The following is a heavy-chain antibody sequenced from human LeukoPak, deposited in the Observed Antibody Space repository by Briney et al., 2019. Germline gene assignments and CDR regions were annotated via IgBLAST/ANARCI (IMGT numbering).Heavy chain of an antibody. Sequence: GSLRLSCAASGFTFSSYAMSWVRQAPGKGLEWIGSIYYSGSTYYNPSLKSRVTISVDTSKNQFSLKLSSVTAADTAVYYCARVWGQLPDYWGQGTLVTVSS. V-gene: IGHV4-39*01. CDR2: IYYSGST. CDR3: ARVWGQLPDY. CDR1: GFTFSSYA. D-gene: IGHD3-16*01. J-gene: IGHJ4*02.